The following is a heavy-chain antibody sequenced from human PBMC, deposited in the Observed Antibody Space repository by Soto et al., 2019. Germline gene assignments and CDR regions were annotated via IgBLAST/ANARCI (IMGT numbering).Heavy chain of an antibody. Sequence: QVQLEQSGGEVKQPGSSVRVSCKTSGGTFSTYAINWVRQAPGQGLEWMGAIIPLFGTADYSQKFQGRVTITADESTSTAYMELNSLRFYDTAVYFCARPKGTYSSGYYYFDFWGQGTLVTVSS. CDR2: IIPLFGTA. V-gene: IGHV1-69*01. CDR1: GGTFSTYA. CDR3: ARPKGTYSSGYYYFDF. D-gene: IGHD6-19*01. J-gene: IGHJ4*02.